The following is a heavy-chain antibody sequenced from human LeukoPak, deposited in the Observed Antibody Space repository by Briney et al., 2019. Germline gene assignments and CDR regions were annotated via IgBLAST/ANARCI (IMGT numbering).Heavy chain of an antibody. CDR1: GFTFSSYA. CDR3: AKRDREWLGYNWFDP. CDR2: ISGSGGST. D-gene: IGHD3-3*01. J-gene: IGHJ5*02. V-gene: IGHV3-23*01. Sequence: PGGSLRLSCAASGFTFSSYAMSWVRQAPGKGLEWVSAISGSGGSTYYADSVKGRFTISRDNSKNTLYLQMNSLRAEDTAVYYCAKRDREWLGYNWFDPWGQGTLVTVSS.